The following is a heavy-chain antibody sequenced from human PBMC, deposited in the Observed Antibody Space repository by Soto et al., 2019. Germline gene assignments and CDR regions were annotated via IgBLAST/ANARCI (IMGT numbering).Heavy chain of an antibody. CDR3: ARETSYDFWSGPQTMDV. J-gene: IGHJ6*02. CDR2: VHYDGTKK. D-gene: IGHD3-3*01. Sequence: QAQLVESGGGVVQPGTSLRLSCAPSGFTFSSYVMHWVRQAPGKGLEWVAVVHYDGTKKYYADSVRGRFTISRDNSENILYLQMNSLRPDDTAVYFCARETSYDFWSGPQTMDVWGQGATVTVSS. CDR1: GFTFSSYV. V-gene: IGHV3-33*01.